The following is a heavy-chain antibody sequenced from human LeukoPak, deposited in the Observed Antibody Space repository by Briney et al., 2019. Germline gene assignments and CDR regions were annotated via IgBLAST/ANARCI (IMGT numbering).Heavy chain of an antibody. CDR3: TTHRGYSSRPTFDY. D-gene: IGHD6-13*01. CDR2: IKAKTDGGTT. Sequence: GGSLRLSCAASGFIFSSASMSWVRQAPGKGLEWVGQIKAKTDGGTTDHAAPVKGRFTISRDDSMDTLYLHLSGLETEDTAVYFCTTHRGYSSRPTFDYWGQGTLVTVSS. V-gene: IGHV3-15*01. J-gene: IGHJ4*02. CDR1: GFIFSSAS.